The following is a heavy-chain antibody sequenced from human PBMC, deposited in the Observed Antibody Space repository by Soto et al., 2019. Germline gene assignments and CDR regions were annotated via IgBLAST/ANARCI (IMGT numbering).Heavy chain of an antibody. V-gene: IGHV1-2*04. CDR1: GYTLTGYY. CDR2: INPNSGGT. D-gene: IGHD2-15*01. Sequence: ASVKVSCKASGYTLTGYYMHWVRQAPGQGIEWMGWINPNSGGTNYAQKFQGWVTMTRDTSISTAYMELRRLRSDDNAVHYCARDTGDIGYCRGGSCYPSGNWYDSSRQVTLVTSST. CDR3: ARDTGDIGYCRGGSCYPSGNWYDS. J-gene: IGHJ5*01.